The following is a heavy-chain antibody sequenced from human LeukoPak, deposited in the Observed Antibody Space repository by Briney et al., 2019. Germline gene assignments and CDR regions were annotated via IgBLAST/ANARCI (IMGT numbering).Heavy chain of an antibody. CDR3: ARERRGYCSGGSCYYFDY. D-gene: IGHD2-15*01. CDR2: IWYDGSNK. Sequence: GGSLRLSCAASGFTFSSYGMHWVRQAPGKGLEWVAVIWYDGSNKYYADSVKGRFTISRDNSKNTLYLQMNSLRAEDTAVYYCARERRGYCSGGSCYYFDYWGQGTLVTVPS. V-gene: IGHV3-33*01. CDR1: GFTFSSYG. J-gene: IGHJ4*02.